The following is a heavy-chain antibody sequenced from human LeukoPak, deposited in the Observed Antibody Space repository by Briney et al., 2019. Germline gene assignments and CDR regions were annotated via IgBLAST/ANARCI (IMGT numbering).Heavy chain of an antibody. CDR1: GFTFSSYE. J-gene: IGHJ4*02. CDR3: ARERSSGWYHSDYFDY. CDR2: ISSSGSTI. V-gene: IGHV3-48*03. D-gene: IGHD6-19*01. Sequence: GGSLRLSCAASGFTFSSYEMNWVRQAPGKGLEWVSYISSSGSTIYYADSVKGRFTISRDNAKNSLYLQMNSLRAEDTAVYYCARERSSGWYHSDYFDYWGQGTLVTVSS.